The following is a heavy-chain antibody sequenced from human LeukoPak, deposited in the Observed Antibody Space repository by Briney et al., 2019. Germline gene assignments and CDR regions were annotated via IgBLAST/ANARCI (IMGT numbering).Heavy chain of an antibody. CDR1: GFTFSNYA. Sequence: PGGSLRLSCAASGFTFSNYAMHRVRQAPGKGLEWVTFIRYDGSNKYYAESVKGRFTISRDNSKNTLYLQMSSLRAEDTAVYYCAKAIHSSSSGVVDYWGQGTLVTVSS. J-gene: IGHJ4*02. D-gene: IGHD6-6*01. V-gene: IGHV3-30*02. CDR3: AKAIHSSSSGVVDY. CDR2: IRYDGSNK.